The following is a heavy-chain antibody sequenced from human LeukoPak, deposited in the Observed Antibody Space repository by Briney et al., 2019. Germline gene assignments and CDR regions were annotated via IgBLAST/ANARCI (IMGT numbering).Heavy chain of an antibody. Sequence: ASVKASCKASGYTFTSYYMHWVRQAPGQGLEWMGIINPSGGSTSCAQKFQGRVTMTRDTSTSTVYMELSSLRSEDTAVYYCARDLGSVVVVAALDHWGQGTLVTVSS. CDR3: ARDLGSVVVVAALDH. V-gene: IGHV1-46*01. J-gene: IGHJ4*02. CDR1: GYTFTSYY. D-gene: IGHD2-15*01. CDR2: INPSGGST.